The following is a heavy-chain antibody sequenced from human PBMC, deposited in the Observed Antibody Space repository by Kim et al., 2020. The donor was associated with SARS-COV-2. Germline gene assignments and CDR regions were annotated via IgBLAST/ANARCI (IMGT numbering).Heavy chain of an antibody. V-gene: IGHV3-21*01. D-gene: IGHD1-26*01. J-gene: IGHJ4*02. CDR1: GFTFSSYS. CDR3: ARDPGGATSDY. Sequence: GGSLRLSCAASGFTFSSYSMNWVRLAPGKGLEWVSSISSSSSYIYYADSVKGRFTISRDNAKNSLYLQMNSLRAEDTAVYYCARDPGGATSDYWGQGTLVTVSS. CDR2: ISSSSSYI.